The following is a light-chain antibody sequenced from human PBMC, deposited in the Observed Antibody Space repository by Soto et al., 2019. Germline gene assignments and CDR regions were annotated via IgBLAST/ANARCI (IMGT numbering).Light chain of an antibody. CDR2: DVN. J-gene: IGLJ1*01. CDR3: CSYAGSYTYV. CDR1: SSDVGGYNY. Sequence: QSALTQPRSVSGSPGQSVTISCTGTSSDVGGYNYVSWYQQHPGNAPKLMIYDVNKRPSGVPDRFSGSKSGNTASLTISGLQAEDEADYYCCSYAGSYTYVFGTGTKLTVL. V-gene: IGLV2-11*01.